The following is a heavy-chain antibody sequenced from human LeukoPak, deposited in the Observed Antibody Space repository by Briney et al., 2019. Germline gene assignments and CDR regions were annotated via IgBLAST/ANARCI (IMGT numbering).Heavy chain of an antibody. V-gene: IGHV1-69*13. J-gene: IGHJ2*01. CDR2: IIPIFGTA. D-gene: IGHD2-2*01. CDR3: ARDRYGYCSSTSCPYFDL. Sequence: ASVKVSCKASGGTFSSYAFSWVRQAPGQGLEWMGGIIPIFGTANYAQKFQGRVTITADESTSTAYMELSSLRSEDTAVYYCARDRYGYCSSTSCPYFDLWGRGTLVTVSS. CDR1: GGTFSSYA.